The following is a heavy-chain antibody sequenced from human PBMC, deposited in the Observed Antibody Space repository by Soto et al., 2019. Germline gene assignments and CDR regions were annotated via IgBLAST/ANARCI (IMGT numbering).Heavy chain of an antibody. CDR2: ISYDGINK. V-gene: IGHV3-30-3*01. J-gene: IGHJ4*02. CDR3: ARDSSRAFDY. Sequence: RLSLRVSCATYGFNLSIYAMYWVRQAPGKGLEWVAVISYDGINKYYADSVKGRFTISRDNSKKTLYLQMNSLRSEDTAVYYCARDSSRAFDYWGQGTLVTGSS. CDR1: GFNLSIYA.